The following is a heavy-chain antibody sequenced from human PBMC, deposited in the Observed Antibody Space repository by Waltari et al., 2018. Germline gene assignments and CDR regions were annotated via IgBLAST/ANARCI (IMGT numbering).Heavy chain of an antibody. V-gene: IGHV3-30-3*01. Sequence: QVQLVASGGGVVQPGRSLRLSCAASGLHFSSYAMHWVRQAPGKGLEWVAVISYDGSNKSYADSVKGRFTISRDNSKNTLYLQMNSLRAEDTAVYYCARDRSSWYIGFAFDIWGQGTMVTVSS. CDR2: ISYDGSNK. CDR1: GLHFSSYA. J-gene: IGHJ3*02. D-gene: IGHD6-13*01. CDR3: ARDRSSWYIGFAFDI.